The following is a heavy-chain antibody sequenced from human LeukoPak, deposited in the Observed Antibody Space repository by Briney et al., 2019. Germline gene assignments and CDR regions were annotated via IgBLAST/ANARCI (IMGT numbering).Heavy chain of an antibody. CDR2: ISSSSSTI. V-gene: IGHV3-48*01. D-gene: IGHD2-2*01. Sequence: GGSLRLSCAASGFTLSSYSMNWVRQAPGKGLEWVSYISSSSSTIYYADSVKGRFTISRDNAKNSLYLQMNSLRAEDTAVYYCAREQVVVVPAAGFDPWGQGTLVTVSS. CDR1: GFTLSSYS. J-gene: IGHJ5*02. CDR3: AREQVVVVPAAGFDP.